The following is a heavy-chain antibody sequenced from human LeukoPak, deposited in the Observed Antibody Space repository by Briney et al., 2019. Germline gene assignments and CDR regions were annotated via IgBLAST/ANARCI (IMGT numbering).Heavy chain of an antibody. CDR2: ISSSSSYI. V-gene: IGHV3-21*01. CDR3: ARGFVVVPAARRYYGMDI. D-gene: IGHD2-2*01. J-gene: IGHJ6*02. Sequence: GGSLRLSCAASGFTFSSYSMNWVRQAPGKGLEWVSSISSSSSYIYYADSVKGRFTISRDNAKNSLYLQMNSLRAEDTAVYYCARGFVVVPAARRYYGMDIWGQGTTVTVSS. CDR1: GFTFSSYS.